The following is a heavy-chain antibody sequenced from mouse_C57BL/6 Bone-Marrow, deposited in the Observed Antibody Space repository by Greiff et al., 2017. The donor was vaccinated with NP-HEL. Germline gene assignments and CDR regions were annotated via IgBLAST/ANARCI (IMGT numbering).Heavy chain of an antibody. CDR1: EYEFPSHD. CDR2: INSDGGST. CDR3: ARHNLPTVPHWDVGYFDV. J-gene: IGHJ1*03. V-gene: IGHV5-2*01. D-gene: IGHD1-1*01. Sequence: EVKVVESGGGLVQPGESLKLSCESNEYEFPSHDMSWVRKTPEKRLELVAAINSDGGSTYYPDTMERRFIISRDNTKKTLYLQMSSLRSEDTALYYCARHNLPTVPHWDVGYFDVWGTGTTVTVSS.